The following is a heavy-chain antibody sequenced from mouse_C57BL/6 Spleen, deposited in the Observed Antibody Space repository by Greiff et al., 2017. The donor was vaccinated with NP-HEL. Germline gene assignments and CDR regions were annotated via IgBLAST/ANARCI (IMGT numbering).Heavy chain of an antibody. Sequence: EVKLVESGGGLVQPGGGRKLSCAASGFTFSDYGMAWVRQAPRKGPEWVAFISNLAYSIYYADTVTGRFTISRENAKNTLYLDMSSLRSEDTAMYYCARGVDYAFDYWGQGTTLTVSS. V-gene: IGHV5-15*01. CDR3: ARGVDYAFDY. J-gene: IGHJ2*01. CDR2: ISNLAYSI. D-gene: IGHD2-4*01. CDR1: GFTFSDYG.